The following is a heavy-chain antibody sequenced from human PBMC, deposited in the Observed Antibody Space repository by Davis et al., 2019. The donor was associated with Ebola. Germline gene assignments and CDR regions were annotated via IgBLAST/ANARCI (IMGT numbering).Heavy chain of an antibody. Sequence: PGGSLRLSCAASGFTFTTYSMSLVRQAPGKGLEWVSSISSDSDYIYYADSTKGRFTISRDNAKNSLYLQMNSLRAEDTAVYYCARDYGPFLGMDVWGQGTTVTVSS. CDR3: ARDYGPFLGMDV. CDR1: GFTFTTYS. CDR2: ISSDSDYI. V-gene: IGHV3-21*01. J-gene: IGHJ6*02. D-gene: IGHD3-3*01.